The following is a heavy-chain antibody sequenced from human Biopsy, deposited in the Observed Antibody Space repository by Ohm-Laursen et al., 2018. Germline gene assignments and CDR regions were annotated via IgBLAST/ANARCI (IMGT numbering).Heavy chain of an antibody. CDR2: INHSGRT. CDR3: ARHGSQGYCTGGSCVDY. Sequence: GTLSLTCTVSGDSINSSYWSWIRQTPGKGLEWIGEINHSGRTNYNPSLKSRVTISVDTSKNQFSLKLSSATAADTAVFYCARHGSQGYCTGGSCVDYWGQGALVSVSS. V-gene: IGHV4-34*01. CDR1: GDSINSSY. D-gene: IGHD2-15*01. J-gene: IGHJ4*02.